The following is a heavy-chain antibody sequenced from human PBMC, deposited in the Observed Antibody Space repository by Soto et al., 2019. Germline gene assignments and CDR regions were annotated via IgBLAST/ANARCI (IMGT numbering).Heavy chain of an antibody. CDR1: GYTLTELS. CDR2: FDPEDGEA. J-gene: IGHJ6*02. CDR3: ALDFAGGSGSYGMDV. V-gene: IGHV1-24*01. D-gene: IGHD3-10*01. Sequence: SSVKVSCKVSGYTLTELSMHWVRQAPGKGLEWMGGFDPEDGEAIYAQKFQGRVTMTEDTSTDTAYMELSSLRSEDTAVYYCALDFAGGSGSYGMDVWGQGTTVTVSS.